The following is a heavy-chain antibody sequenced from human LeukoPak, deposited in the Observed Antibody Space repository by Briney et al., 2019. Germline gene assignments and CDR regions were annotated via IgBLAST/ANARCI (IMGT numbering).Heavy chain of an antibody. V-gene: IGHV3-53*01. J-gene: IGHJ4*02. D-gene: IGHD5-18*01. CDR1: GFTVSNNY. Sequence: GGSLRLSCAASGFTVSNNYMSWVRQAPGKKLEWVSDIYSDGTTFYADSVKGRFTISRDDSKNTLYLQMNSLRAEDTAVYYCAKDGGDSYGHELFVYCGQGTLVTVSS. CDR2: IYSDGTT. CDR3: AKDGGDSYGHELFVY.